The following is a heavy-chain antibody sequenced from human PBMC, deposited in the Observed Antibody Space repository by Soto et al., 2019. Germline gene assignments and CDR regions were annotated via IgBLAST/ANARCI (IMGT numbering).Heavy chain of an antibody. J-gene: IGHJ4*02. CDR3: VIDGDVFDY. V-gene: IGHV3-53*01. D-gene: IGHD4-17*01. CDR2: IYGGGTT. Sequence: GGSLRLACAASGVAVSSKYMTWVRQAPGKGLEWVSVIYGGGTTYYEDSVKGRFTISRDNAKNSLYLQMNSLRAEDTALYYCVIDGDVFDYWGQGTLVTVSS. CDR1: GVAVSSKY.